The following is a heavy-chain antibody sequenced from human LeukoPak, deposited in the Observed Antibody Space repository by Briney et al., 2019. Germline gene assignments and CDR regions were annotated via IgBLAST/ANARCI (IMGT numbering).Heavy chain of an antibody. CDR3: GRSSVPVLLSI. J-gene: IGHJ4*02. D-gene: IGHD2/OR15-2a*01. CDR1: ASSTSTYY. Sequence: SETLSLTCTVSASSTSTYYWSWIRQPPGKGLEWIGYIYYTGSTNYNPSLKSRVTISVATSKSQFSLKLSSVTAADTAVYYCGRSSVPVLLSIWGQGTLVTVSS. CDR2: IYYTGST. V-gene: IGHV4-59*01.